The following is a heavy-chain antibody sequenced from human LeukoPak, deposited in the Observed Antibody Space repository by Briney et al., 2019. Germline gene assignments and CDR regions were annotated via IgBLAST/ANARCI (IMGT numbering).Heavy chain of an antibody. V-gene: IGHV3-48*01. J-gene: IGHJ4*02. CDR3: ARRFDS. CDR2: IGPGGDI. Sequence: PGGSLRLSCPASGFSFTAYSLNWVRQAPGRGLEWISYIGPGGDIYYADSVTGRFTVSRDIAKNSLYLQMNGLRVEDTAVYYCARRFDSWGQGTLVTVSS. CDR1: GFSFTAYS.